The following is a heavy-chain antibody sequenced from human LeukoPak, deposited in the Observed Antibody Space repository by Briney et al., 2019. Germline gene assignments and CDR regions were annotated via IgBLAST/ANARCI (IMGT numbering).Heavy chain of an antibody. J-gene: IGHJ5*02. CDR3: ASNYYGSGSYSYNWFDP. Sequence: TGGSLRLSCAACGFTFSSYEMNWVRQAPGKGLEWGSYISSSGSTIYYGDSVKGRFTISRDNAKNSLNLKMHSLKAEDTAVDYCASNYYGSGSYSYNWFDPWGQGTLVTVSS. D-gene: IGHD3-10*01. CDR2: ISSSGSTI. V-gene: IGHV3-48*03. CDR1: GFTFSSYE.